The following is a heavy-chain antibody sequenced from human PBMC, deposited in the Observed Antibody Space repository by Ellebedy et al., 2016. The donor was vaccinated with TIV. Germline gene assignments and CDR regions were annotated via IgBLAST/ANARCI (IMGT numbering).Heavy chain of an antibody. Sequence: SQTLSLTCXISGDSVSSNSAAWTWIRPSPSRGLEWLGRTYYRSKWYNDYAVSVKSRITINPDTSKNQFSLQLNSVTPEDTAVYYCARDGVAARYFDYWGQGTLVTVSS. V-gene: IGHV6-1*01. CDR3: ARDGVAARYFDY. CDR1: GDSVSSNSAA. J-gene: IGHJ4*02. CDR2: TYYRSKWYN. D-gene: IGHD6-6*01.